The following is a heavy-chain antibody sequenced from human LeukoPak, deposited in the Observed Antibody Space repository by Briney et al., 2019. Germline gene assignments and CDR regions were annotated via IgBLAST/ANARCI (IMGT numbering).Heavy chain of an antibody. V-gene: IGHV4-34*01. Sequence: PSETLSLTCAVYGGSFSGYYWSWIRQPPRKGLEGIGGINHSGSTNYNPSLKSRVTISVDTSKNQFSLKLSSVTAADTAVYYCARAYYYDSSGYYSDAFDIWGQGTMVTVSS. CDR2: INHSGST. CDR3: ARAYYYDSSGYYSDAFDI. CDR1: GGSFSGYY. D-gene: IGHD3-22*01. J-gene: IGHJ3*02.